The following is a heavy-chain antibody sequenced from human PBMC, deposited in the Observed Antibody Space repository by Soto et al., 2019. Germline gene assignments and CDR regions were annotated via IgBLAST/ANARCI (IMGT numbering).Heavy chain of an antibody. CDR1: GGSISSYY. D-gene: IGHD5-18*01. Sequence: QVQLQESGPGLVKPSETLSLTCTVSGGSISSYYWSWIRQPPGKGLEWIGYIYYSGSTNYNPSLKSRVTISVDTSKNQFSLKLSSVTAADTAVYYCARVIQLWPITYYCDYWGQGTLVTVSS. V-gene: IGHV4-59*01. CDR2: IYYSGST. J-gene: IGHJ4*02. CDR3: ARVIQLWPITYYCDY.